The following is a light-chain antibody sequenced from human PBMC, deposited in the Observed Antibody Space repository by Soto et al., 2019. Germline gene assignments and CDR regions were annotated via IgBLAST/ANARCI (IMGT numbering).Light chain of an antibody. V-gene: IGLV2-18*02. J-gene: IGLJ1*01. CDR2: EVS. Sequence: QSALTQPPSVSGSPGQSVTISCTGTSSDVGNYNRVSWYQQPPGTAPKVIIYEVSNRPSGVPDRFSGSKSGNTASLTISGLQAEDEADYYCSSDTSSSTYVFGTGTKLTVL. CDR3: SSDTSSSTYV. CDR1: SSDVGNYNR.